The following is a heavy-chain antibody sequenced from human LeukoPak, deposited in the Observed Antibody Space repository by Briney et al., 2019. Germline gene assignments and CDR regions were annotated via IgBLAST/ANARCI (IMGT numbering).Heavy chain of an antibody. D-gene: IGHD3-10*01. J-gene: IGHJ5*02. CDR2: INPKSGGT. CDR3: ARYGQTYPGWFDP. CDR1: GYTFTGYY. V-gene: IGHV1-2*02. Sequence: PEASVKVSCKASGYTFTGYYMHWVRQAPGQGLEWMGWINPKSGGTKYAQKFQGRVTMTRDTSITTAYMELSRLRSDDTAVYYCARYGQTYPGWFDPWGQGTLVIVSS.